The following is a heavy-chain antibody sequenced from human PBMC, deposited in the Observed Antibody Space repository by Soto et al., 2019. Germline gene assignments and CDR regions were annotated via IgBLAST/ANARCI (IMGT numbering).Heavy chain of an antibody. CDR1: GDSISSYY. Sequence: SDTLSLTCAVSGDSISSYYCMWIRQPPGKGLESIGYLYYGRSANYNPSLKSRVTLSVDTSTNQCSLTLSSMTAADTAVYYCARMNYYDTSGYPFDYWGQGMMVT. CDR2: LYYGRSA. J-gene: IGHJ4*02. D-gene: IGHD3-22*01. CDR3: ARMNYYDTSGYPFDY. V-gene: IGHV4-59*01.